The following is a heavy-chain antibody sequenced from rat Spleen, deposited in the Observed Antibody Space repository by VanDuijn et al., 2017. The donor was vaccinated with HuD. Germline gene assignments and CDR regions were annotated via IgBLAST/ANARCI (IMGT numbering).Heavy chain of an antibody. CDR1: GFSLTNYG. CDR2: IWGDGST. CDR3: TRGVYYFDY. V-gene: IGHV2-13*01. D-gene: IGHD1-11*01. J-gene: IGHJ2*01. Sequence: QVQLKESGPGLVQPSQTLSLTCTVPGFSLTNYGVTWVRQPPGKGLEWMGGIWGDGSTNYKSALKSRLSISMDTPKSQVFLKVNSLKTEDTGIYYCTRGVYYFDYWGQGVMVTVSS.